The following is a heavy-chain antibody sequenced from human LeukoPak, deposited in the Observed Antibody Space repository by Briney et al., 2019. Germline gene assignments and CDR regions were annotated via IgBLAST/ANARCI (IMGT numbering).Heavy chain of an antibody. Sequence: ASVKVSCKASGYTFTSYGISWVRQAPGQGLEWMGRIIPILGIANYAQKFQGRVTITADKSTSTAYMELSSLRSEDTAVYYCARDLGDEQQLAPHDYWGQGTLVTVSS. CDR1: GYTFTSYG. CDR2: IIPILGIA. D-gene: IGHD6-13*01. J-gene: IGHJ4*02. CDR3: ARDLGDEQQLAPHDY. V-gene: IGHV1-69*04.